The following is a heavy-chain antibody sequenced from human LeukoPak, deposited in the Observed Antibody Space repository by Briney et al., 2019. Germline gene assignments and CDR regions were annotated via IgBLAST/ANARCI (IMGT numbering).Heavy chain of an antibody. V-gene: IGHV3-74*01. J-gene: IGHJ4*02. CDR2: INSDGSST. D-gene: IGHD2-15*01. Sequence: GGSLRLSCAASGFTFSSYWMHWVRQAPGKGLVWVSRINSDGSSTFYADSVKGRFTISRDNAKNTLYLQMNSLRAEATAVYYCASRADTTFFDYWGQGALVTVSS. CDR3: ASRADTTFFDY. CDR1: GFTFSSYW.